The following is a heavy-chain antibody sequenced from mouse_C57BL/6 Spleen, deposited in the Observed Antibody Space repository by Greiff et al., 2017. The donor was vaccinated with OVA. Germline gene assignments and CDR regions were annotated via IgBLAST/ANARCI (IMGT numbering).Heavy chain of an antibody. J-gene: IGHJ4*01. D-gene: IGHD2-13*01. V-gene: IGHV5-17*01. CDR3: ARNGDILMDY. CDR2: ISSGSSTI. Sequence: EVHLVESGGGLVKPGGSLKLSCAASGFTFSDYGMHWVRQAPEKGLEWVAYISSGSSTIYYADTVKGRFTISRDNAKNTLFLQMTSLRSEDTAMYYCARNGDILMDYWGQGTSVTVSS. CDR1: GFTFSDYG.